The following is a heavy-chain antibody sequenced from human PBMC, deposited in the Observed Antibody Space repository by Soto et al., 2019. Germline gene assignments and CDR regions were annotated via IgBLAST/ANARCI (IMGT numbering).Heavy chain of an antibody. CDR2: ISGSGGST. Sequence: GGSLRLSCAASGFTFSSYAMSWVRQAPGKGLEWVSAISGSGGSTYYADSVKGRFTISRDNSKNTLYLQMNSLRAEDTAVYYCAKDDANSGYDPTDYFDYWGQGTLVTVSS. D-gene: IGHD5-12*01. V-gene: IGHV3-23*01. J-gene: IGHJ4*02. CDR1: GFTFSSYA. CDR3: AKDDANSGYDPTDYFDY.